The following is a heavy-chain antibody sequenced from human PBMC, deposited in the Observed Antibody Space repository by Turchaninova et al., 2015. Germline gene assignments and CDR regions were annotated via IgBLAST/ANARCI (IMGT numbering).Heavy chain of an antibody. CDR3: ATGSPAADY. D-gene: IGHD6-25*01. CDR2: VYHSGST. CDR1: GYSIGSGYY. V-gene: IGHV4-38-2*01. Sequence: QVQLQESGPGRVKPSETLSLTCAVSGYSIGSGYYWGWIRQPPGKGLEWIGSVYHSGSTYYNPSLKSRVTISVDTSKNQFSLKLRSVTAADTAVYYCATGSPAADYWGQGTLVTVSS. J-gene: IGHJ4*02.